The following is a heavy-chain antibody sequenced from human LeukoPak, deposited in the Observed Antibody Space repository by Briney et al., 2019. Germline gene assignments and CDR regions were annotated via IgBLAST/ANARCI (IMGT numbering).Heavy chain of an antibody. Sequence: GGSLRLSCAASGFTFSYSAMNWVRQAPGKGLEWVSSIDYDSSHIYYAASVRGRFTISRDNARNSVYLQMNSLRVEDTAVYYCARDPLRYLRVGHYDYWGQGPLVAVSS. CDR2: IDYDSSHI. D-gene: IGHD3-9*01. CDR3: ARDPLRYLRVGHYDY. J-gene: IGHJ4*02. CDR1: GFTFSYSA. V-gene: IGHV3-21*01.